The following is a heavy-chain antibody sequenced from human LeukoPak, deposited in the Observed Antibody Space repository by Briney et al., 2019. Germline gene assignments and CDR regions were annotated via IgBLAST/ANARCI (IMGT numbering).Heavy chain of an antibody. CDR1: SFSISSGHYY. V-gene: IGHV4-30-4*01. Sequence: SETLSLTCTVSSFSISSGHYYWSWIRQPPGKGLEWIGYIDYGGSTYYNPSLQSRVTISIDGSKNQFSLKLSSVTAADTAVYYCARGGPPTVVTLFDYWGQGTLVTVSS. CDR3: ARGGPPTVVTLFDY. D-gene: IGHD4-23*01. CDR2: IDYGGST. J-gene: IGHJ4*02.